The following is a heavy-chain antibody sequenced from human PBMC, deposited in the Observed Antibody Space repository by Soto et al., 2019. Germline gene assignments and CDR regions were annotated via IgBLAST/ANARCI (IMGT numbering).Heavy chain of an antibody. J-gene: IGHJ4*02. V-gene: IGHV3-23*01. CDR2: ISGSGGST. CDR3: AKVPRYYDSSGPFDY. D-gene: IGHD3-22*01. Sequence: GGSLRLSCAASGFTFSSYAMSWVRQAPGKGLEWVSAISGSGGSTYYADSVKGRFTISRDNSKNTLYLQMNSLRAEDTAVYYCAKVPRYYDSSGPFDYWGQGTLVTVSS. CDR1: GFTFSSYA.